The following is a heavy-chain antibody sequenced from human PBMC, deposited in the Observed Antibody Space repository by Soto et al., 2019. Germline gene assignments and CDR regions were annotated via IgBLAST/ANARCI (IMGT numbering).Heavy chain of an antibody. D-gene: IGHD5-18*01. CDR1: GGSFSSNP. CDR2: LIPIFATV. V-gene: IGHV1-69*01. Sequence: QVQLVQSGSEVKKPGSSVKVSCKASGGSFSSNPISWVRQAPGQGLEWMAGLIPIFATVHYAQKFQGRVTITADESTSTVYMEMTSVRSEDTAVYFCARGGRGYSSAPRYYFDYWGQGTLVTVSS. J-gene: IGHJ4*02. CDR3: ARGGRGYSSAPRYYFDY.